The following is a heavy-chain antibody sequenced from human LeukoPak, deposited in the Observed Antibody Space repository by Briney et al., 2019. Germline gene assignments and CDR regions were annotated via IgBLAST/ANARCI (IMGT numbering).Heavy chain of an antibody. V-gene: IGHV1-24*01. D-gene: IGHD6-19*01. CDR1: GYTLTELS. Sequence: ASVKVSCKVSGYTLTELSMHWAPQAPGKGLECMGGFDPEDGETIYAQKFQGRVTTTEDTSTDTAYMELSSLRSEDTAVYYCATDKRIAVAGTNYYYGMDVWGKETTVTVSP. CDR3: ATDKRIAVAGTNYYYGMDV. J-gene: IGHJ6*04. CDR2: FDPEDGET.